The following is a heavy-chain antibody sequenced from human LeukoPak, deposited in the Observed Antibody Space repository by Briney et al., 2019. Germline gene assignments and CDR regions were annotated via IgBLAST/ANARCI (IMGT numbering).Heavy chain of an antibody. J-gene: IGHJ4*02. CDR3: AKLRPGSYYLDS. CDR1: GFIFSSDA. D-gene: IGHD3-10*01. Sequence: GGSLRLSCAASGFIFSSDALTWVRQAPGKGLEWVSSISDNGAGTYYADSVKGRFTISRDNSKDTLYLQMTSLRAEGTALYYCAKLRPGSYYLDSWGQGTLVAVSS. V-gene: IGHV3-23*01. CDR2: ISDNGAGT.